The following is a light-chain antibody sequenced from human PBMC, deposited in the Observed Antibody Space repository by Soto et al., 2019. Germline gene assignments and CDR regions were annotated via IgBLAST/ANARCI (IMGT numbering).Light chain of an antibody. CDR3: QQSYSTPHT. CDR1: QSITSD. J-gene: IGKJ2*01. CDR2: AAS. V-gene: IGKV1-39*01. Sequence: DIPLTQSPSSLSASVGDRVTITCRASQSITSDLNWYQQKPGKVPKLLIYAASSLQTGVPSRFSGSGSGTDFTLTITSLQPEDFATYYCQQSYSTPHTFGQGTKLDIK.